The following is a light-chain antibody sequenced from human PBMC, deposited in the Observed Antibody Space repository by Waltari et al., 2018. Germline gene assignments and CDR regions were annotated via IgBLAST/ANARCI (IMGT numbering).Light chain of an antibody. J-gene: IGKJ4*01. Sequence: ETVLTQSPATLSLSPGERAILSCRASQSVSSHLAWYQQKLCQAPRPLIFDASNRSTGIPARFSGSGSGTDFTLTISSLEPEDFAVYYCQQRAHWPLTFGGGTKVEIK. CDR2: DAS. CDR1: QSVSSH. CDR3: QQRAHWPLT. V-gene: IGKV3-11*01.